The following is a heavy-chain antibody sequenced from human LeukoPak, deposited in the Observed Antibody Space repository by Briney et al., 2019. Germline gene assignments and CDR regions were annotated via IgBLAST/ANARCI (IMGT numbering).Heavy chain of an antibody. V-gene: IGHV3-21*01. Sequence: HPGASHRLSHAASGFTFSSYSMNWVRQAPGKKMEWVSSISSSSSYIYYADSVKGRFTISRDNAKNSLYLQMNSLRAEDTAVYYCARDPSDGDIVVVPANHMDVWGKGTTVTVSS. CDR1: GFTFSSYS. J-gene: IGHJ6*03. CDR3: ARDPSDGDIVVVPANHMDV. D-gene: IGHD2-2*01. CDR2: ISSSSSYI.